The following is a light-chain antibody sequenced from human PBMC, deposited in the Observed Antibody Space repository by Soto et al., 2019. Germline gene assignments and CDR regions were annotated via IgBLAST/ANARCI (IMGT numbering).Light chain of an antibody. CDR3: MQGTHWPPYT. CDR1: QSLVHSDGNTY. V-gene: IGKV2-30*02. J-gene: IGKJ2*01. Sequence: DVVMTPSPLSLPVTLGQPASISCRSSQSLVHSDGNTYLSWFLQRPGQSPRRLIYNVSNRDARVPDRFRGSGSGTDFTLTISRVEAEDVGVYYCMQGTHWPPYTFGQGTKLEIK. CDR2: NVS.